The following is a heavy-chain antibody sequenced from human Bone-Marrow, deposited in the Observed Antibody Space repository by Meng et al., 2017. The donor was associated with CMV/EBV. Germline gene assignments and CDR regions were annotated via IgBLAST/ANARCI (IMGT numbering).Heavy chain of an antibody. CDR3: ARYHWGGSCWDH. D-gene: IGHD2-15*01. Sequence: GGSLRLSCAASGFTFGYYYMSWVRQAPQKGPEWVATIKEDGSEEYYVDSVKGRFTLSRDNAKNSLYLQMNSLRAEDTAVYYCARYHWGGSCWDHWGRGTLVTFSS. V-gene: IGHV3-7*01. J-gene: IGHJ4*02. CDR2: IKEDGSEE. CDR1: GFTFGYYY.